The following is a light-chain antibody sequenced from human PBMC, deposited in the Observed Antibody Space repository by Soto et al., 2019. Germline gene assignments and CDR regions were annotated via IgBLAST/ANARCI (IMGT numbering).Light chain of an antibody. CDR1: QSITNH. J-gene: IGKJ1*01. CDR2: GAS. CDR3: QQYNNWPPWT. Sequence: EIVLTQSPGTLSLSPGDRATLSCRASQSITNHYLAWYQQKSGQAPRLLVYGASSRATGTPARFSGSGSGTEFTLTISSLQSEDFAVYYCQQYNNWPPWTFGQGTKVDI. V-gene: IGKV3D-15*01.